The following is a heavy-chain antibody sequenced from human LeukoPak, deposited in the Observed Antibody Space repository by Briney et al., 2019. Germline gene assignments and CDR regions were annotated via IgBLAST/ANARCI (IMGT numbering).Heavy chain of an antibody. D-gene: IGHD1-7*01. Sequence: KSSEALSLTCTVSGGSISSSSYYWGWIRQPPGKGLEWIGTMYYSGITYYNPSLKSRVTTSVDTSKNQFTLKVSSVTAADTAVYYCARGNWDSNVGIDYGGQGILVIVSS. V-gene: IGHV4-39*01. CDR3: ARGNWDSNVGIDY. J-gene: IGHJ4*02. CDR1: GGSISSSSYY. CDR2: MYYSGIT.